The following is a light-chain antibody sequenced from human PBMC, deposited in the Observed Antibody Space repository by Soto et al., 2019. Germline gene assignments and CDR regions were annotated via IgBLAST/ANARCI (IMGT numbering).Light chain of an antibody. Sequence: EIVLTQSPATLSLSPGERATLSCRASQNVNNYLTWYQQKPGQAPRVLLYDASNRATGVPARFSGSGSGTDFTLTISSLQSEDFAVYYCQQYNNWWTFGQGTKVEIK. CDR1: QNVNNY. CDR3: QQYNNWWT. CDR2: DAS. V-gene: IGKV3-11*01. J-gene: IGKJ1*01.